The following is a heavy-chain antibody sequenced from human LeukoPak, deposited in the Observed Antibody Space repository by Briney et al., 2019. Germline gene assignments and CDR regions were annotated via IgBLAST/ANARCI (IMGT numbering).Heavy chain of an antibody. CDR2: ISPDGTTT. CDR3: AREHRNVGATIDW. Sequence: GGSRRLSCAASGFTFSSYWMHWVRQVPGKGPVWVSRISPDGTTTSYADSVKGRFTISRDNAKSTLYLQVNSLRAEDTAVYYCAREHRNVGATIDWWGQGTLVTVSS. CDR1: GFTFSSYW. V-gene: IGHV3-74*01. J-gene: IGHJ4*02. D-gene: IGHD1-26*01.